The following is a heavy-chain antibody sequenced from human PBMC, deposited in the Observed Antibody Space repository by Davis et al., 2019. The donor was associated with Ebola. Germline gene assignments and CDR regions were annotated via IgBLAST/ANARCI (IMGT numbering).Heavy chain of an antibody. CDR1: GASISGYY. CDR2: MSKSGTT. V-gene: IGHV4-39*07. J-gene: IGHJ4*02. Sequence: PSETLSLTCTVSGASISGYYWGWIRQSPGKGLEWFGGMSKSGTTYYNPSLKSRVTISVDTSKNQFSLKLNSVTAADTAMYFCAERGGSVWGQGTLVTVSS. CDR3: AERGGSV. D-gene: IGHD3-16*01.